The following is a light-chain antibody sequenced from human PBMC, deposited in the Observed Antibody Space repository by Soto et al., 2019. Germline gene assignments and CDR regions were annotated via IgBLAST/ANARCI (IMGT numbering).Light chain of an antibody. V-gene: IGLV4-69*01. J-gene: IGLJ2*01. CDR1: SAHSTYS. CDR2: VHTDGSH. CDR3: QTWGTGIRV. Sequence: QPVLTQSPSASASLGASVRLTCTLSSAHSTYSIAWHQQQPEKGPRFLMKVHTDGSHNKGDGIPDRFSGSSSGAERYLTISSLQSEDEADYYCQTWGTGIRVFGGGTKLTFL.